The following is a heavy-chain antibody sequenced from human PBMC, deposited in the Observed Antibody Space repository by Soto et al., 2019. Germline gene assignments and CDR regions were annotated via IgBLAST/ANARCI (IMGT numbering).Heavy chain of an antibody. CDR1: GYTLTSYG. J-gene: IGHJ4*03. CDR2: ISAYNGNT. D-gene: IGHD3-22*01. Sequence: ASVKVSCKASGYTLTSYGISWVRQAPGQGLEWMGWISAYNGNTNYAQKLQGRVTMTTDTSTSTAYMELRSLRSDDTAVYYCATDIVLFRHPTYYYDSSVYGYFDCWG. CDR3: ATDIVLFRHPTYYYDSSVYGYFDC. V-gene: IGHV1-18*01.